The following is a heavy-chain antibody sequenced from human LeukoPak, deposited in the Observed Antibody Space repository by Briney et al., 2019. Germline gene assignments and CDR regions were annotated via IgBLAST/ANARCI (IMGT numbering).Heavy chain of an antibody. Sequence: ASVKVSCKASGYTFTSYGISWVRQAPGQGLEWMGWISAYNGNTNYAQKLQGRVTMTTDTSTSTAYMELRSLRSDDTAVYYCARHPPPPILWFGELLSTHDAFDIWGQGTMVTVSS. CDR3: ARHPPPPILWFGELLSTHDAFDI. V-gene: IGHV1-18*01. D-gene: IGHD3-10*01. CDR2: ISAYNGNT. J-gene: IGHJ3*02. CDR1: GYTFTSYG.